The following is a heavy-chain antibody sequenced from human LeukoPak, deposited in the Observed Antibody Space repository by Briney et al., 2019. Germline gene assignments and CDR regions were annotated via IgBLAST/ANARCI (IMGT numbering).Heavy chain of an antibody. CDR3: ARDVQMRATPSYYGMDV. V-gene: IGHV1-18*01. CDR2: ISAYNGNT. D-gene: IGHD2-8*01. J-gene: IGHJ6*02. Sequence: ASVKVSCKASGYTFTSYGISWVRQAPGQGLEWMGWISAYNGNTNYAQKLQGRVTMTTDTSTSTAYMELRSLRSDDTAVYYCARDVQMRATPSYYGMDVWGQGTTVTVSS. CDR1: GYTFTSYG.